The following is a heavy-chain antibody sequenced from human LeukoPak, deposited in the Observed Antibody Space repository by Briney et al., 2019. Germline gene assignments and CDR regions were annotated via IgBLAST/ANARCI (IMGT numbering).Heavy chain of an antibody. D-gene: IGHD3-22*01. CDR1: GFTFNNYA. CDR2: IRYDGSNE. V-gene: IGHV3-33*08. Sequence: GGSLRLSCAASGFTFNNYAMSWVRQAPGKGLEWVAVIRYDGSNEYYAGSVKGRFTISRDNSKNTLYLQMNSLRAEDTAVYYCARELPPVVNYYLDYWGQGTLVTVSS. CDR3: ARELPPVVNYYLDY. J-gene: IGHJ4*02.